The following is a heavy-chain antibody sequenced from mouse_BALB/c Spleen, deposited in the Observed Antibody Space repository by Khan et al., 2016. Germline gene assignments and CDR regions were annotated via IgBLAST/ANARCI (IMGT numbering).Heavy chain of an antibody. V-gene: IGHV3-6*02. CDR1: GYSITSGYY. Sequence: EVQLQESGPGLVKPSQSLSLTCSVTGYSITSGYYWNWIRQFPGNKLEWMGYISYDGSNNYNPSLKNRISITRDTSKNQFFLKLNSVTTEDTATXYCARGGSYWYFDVWGAGTTVTVSS. CDR3: ARGGSYWYFDV. CDR2: ISYDGSN. J-gene: IGHJ1*01.